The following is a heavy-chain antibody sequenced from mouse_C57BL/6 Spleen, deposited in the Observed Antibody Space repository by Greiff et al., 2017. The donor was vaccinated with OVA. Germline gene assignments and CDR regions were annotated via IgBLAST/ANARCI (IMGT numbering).Heavy chain of an antibody. CDR2: INPNNGGT. J-gene: IGHJ2*01. V-gene: IGHV1-26*01. CDR3: ARFPYYSNFDY. D-gene: IGHD2-5*01. CDR1: GYTFTDYY. Sequence: QLQQSGPELVKPGASVKISCKASGYTFTDYYMNWVKQSHGKSLEWIGDINPNNGGTSYNQKFKGKATLTVDKSSSTAYMELRSLTSEDSAVYYCARFPYYSNFDYWGQGTTLTVSS.